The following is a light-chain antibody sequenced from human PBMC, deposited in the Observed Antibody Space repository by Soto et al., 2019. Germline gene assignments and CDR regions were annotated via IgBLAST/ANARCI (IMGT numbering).Light chain of an antibody. CDR1: QSVTSNY. V-gene: IGKV3-20*01. Sequence: EVVVTQSPGTVSLSPGERATLSCRASQSVTSNYLAWYQQKPGQAPRLLIYAASSRATGIPDRFSGSGSGTDFTLSISRLEPEDFAVYYCHQYGSSITWTFGQGTKVEIK. CDR2: AAS. J-gene: IGKJ1*01. CDR3: HQYGSSITWT.